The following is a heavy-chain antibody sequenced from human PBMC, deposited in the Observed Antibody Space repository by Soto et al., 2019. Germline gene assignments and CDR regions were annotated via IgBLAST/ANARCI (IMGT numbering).Heavy chain of an antibody. Sequence: GSLRLSCAASGFTFSIYTMNWVRQAPGKGPEWVSSISQRGDYMVYADSVRGRFTISRDNAKNLVFLHMNSLGVEDTAMYYCARVYGYLPSYFDYWGQGILVTVSS. D-gene: IGHD4-17*01. CDR3: ARVYGYLPSYFDY. J-gene: IGHJ4*01. CDR1: GFTFSIYT. CDR2: ISQRGDYM. V-gene: IGHV3-21*06.